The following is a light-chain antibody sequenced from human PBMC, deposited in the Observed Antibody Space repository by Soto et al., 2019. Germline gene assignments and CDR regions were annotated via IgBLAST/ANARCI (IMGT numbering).Light chain of an antibody. CDR3: GSWDSSLSAYV. J-gene: IGLJ1*01. V-gene: IGLV1-51*01. Sequence: QSVLTQPPSESGTPGQRVTISCSGSRSNIGSNTVNWYQQLPGTAPKFLIYDDNKRPSGIPDRFSGSKSGTSATLGITGFQTGDEADYYCGSWDSSLSAYVFGTGTKLTVL. CDR2: DDN. CDR1: RSNIGSNT.